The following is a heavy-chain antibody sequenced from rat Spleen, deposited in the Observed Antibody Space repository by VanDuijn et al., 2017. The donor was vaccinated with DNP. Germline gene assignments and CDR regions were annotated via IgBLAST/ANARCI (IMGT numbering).Heavy chain of an antibody. CDR2: ISHDGGTS. D-gene: IGHD1-11*01. J-gene: IGHJ2*01. V-gene: IGHV5S11*01. CDR3: ARQTTALYFDS. Sequence: EVQLVESGGGLVQPGRSLKLSCEASGFTFSDYYLAWVRQAPTKGLEWVASISHDGGTSYYRDSVKGRFTISRDNANSTLYLQMDSLRSEETATYYCARQTTALYFDSWGQGVMVTVSS. CDR1: GFTFSDYY.